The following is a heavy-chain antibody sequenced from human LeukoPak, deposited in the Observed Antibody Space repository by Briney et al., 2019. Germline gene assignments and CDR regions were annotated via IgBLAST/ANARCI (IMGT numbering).Heavy chain of an antibody. Sequence: SVKVSCKASGYTFTSYYMHWVRQAPGQGLEWMGGIIPIFGTANYAQKFQGRVTITADESTSTAYMELSSLRSEDTAVYYCARVGEYYYDSSGYYPFDYWGQGTLVTVSS. CDR2: IIPIFGTA. CDR1: GYTFTSYY. D-gene: IGHD3-22*01. CDR3: ARVGEYYYDSSGYYPFDY. J-gene: IGHJ4*02. V-gene: IGHV1-69*13.